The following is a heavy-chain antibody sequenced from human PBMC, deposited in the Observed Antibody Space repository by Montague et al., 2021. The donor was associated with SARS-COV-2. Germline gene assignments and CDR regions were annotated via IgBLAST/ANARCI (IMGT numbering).Heavy chain of an antibody. Sequence: PALVKPTQTLTLTCTFSGFSLSTSGMCVSWIRQPPGKALEWLARIDWDDDKYYSTSLKTRLTISKDTSKNQVVLTMTNMDPVDAATYYCARIRYDILTGYQTLFAYWGQGTRFTFPS. CDR2: IDWDDDK. CDR1: GFSLSTSGMC. CDR3: ARIRYDILTGYQTLFAY. J-gene: IGHJ4*02. D-gene: IGHD3-9*01. V-gene: IGHV2-70*11.